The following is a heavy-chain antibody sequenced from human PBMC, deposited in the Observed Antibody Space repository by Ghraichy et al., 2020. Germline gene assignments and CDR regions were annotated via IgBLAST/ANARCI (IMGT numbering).Heavy chain of an antibody. J-gene: IGHJ5*02. CDR1: GFTFSNYA. V-gene: IGHV3-23*01. CDR2: ISGSGYNT. Sequence: GGSLRLSCAASGFTFSNYAMSWVRQAPGKGLEWVSGISGSGYNTHDADSVKGRFTISRDNSKNTLYLQMNSLRAEDTAVYYCAKGWTAFGVVAIPDYSLNWFDPWGQGTLVTVSS. CDR3: AKGWTAFGVVAIPDYSLNWFDP. D-gene: IGHD3-3*01.